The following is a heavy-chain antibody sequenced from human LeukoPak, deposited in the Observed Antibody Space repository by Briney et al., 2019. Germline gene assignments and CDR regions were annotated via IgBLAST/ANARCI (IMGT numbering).Heavy chain of an antibody. CDR3: ARPQEVHYYDSSGLDY. J-gene: IGHJ4*02. CDR2: IYHSGST. V-gene: IGHV4-38-2*02. CDR1: GYSISSGYY. Sequence: PSETLSLTCTVSGYSISSGYYWGWIRQPPGKGLEWIGSIYHSGSTYYNPSLKSRITISVDTSKNQFSLKLSSVTAADTAVYYCARPQEVHYYDSSGLDYWGQGTLVTVSS. D-gene: IGHD3-22*01.